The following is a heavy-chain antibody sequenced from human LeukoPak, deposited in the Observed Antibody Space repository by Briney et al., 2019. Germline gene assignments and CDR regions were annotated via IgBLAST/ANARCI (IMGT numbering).Heavy chain of an antibody. D-gene: IGHD3-10*01. Sequence: SETLSLTCTVSGGSISSYYWNWIRQPPGKGLEWIGYIYYSGTTNYNPSLKSRVTISVDTSKNQFSLKLSSVTAADTAVYYCARAGYGSGSYLGYYYYYMDVWGKGTTVTISS. CDR2: IYYSGTT. V-gene: IGHV4-59*08. CDR1: GGSISSYY. CDR3: ARAGYGSGSYLGYYYYYMDV. J-gene: IGHJ6*03.